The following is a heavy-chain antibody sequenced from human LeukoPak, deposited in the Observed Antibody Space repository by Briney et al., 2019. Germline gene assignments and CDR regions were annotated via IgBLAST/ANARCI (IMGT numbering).Heavy chain of an antibody. CDR1: GGTFSSYA. D-gene: IGHD3-22*01. Sequence: GASVKVSCTASGGTFSSYAISWVRQAPGQGLEWMGGIIPIFGTANYAQKFQGRVTITADKSTSTAYMELSSLRSEDTAVYYCARVRGYYDSSGYLGHRDDAFDIWGQGTMVTVSS. CDR2: IIPIFGTA. V-gene: IGHV1-69*06. J-gene: IGHJ3*02. CDR3: ARVRGYYDSSGYLGHRDDAFDI.